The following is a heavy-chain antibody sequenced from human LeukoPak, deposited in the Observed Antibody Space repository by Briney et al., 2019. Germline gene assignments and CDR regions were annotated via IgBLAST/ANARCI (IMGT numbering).Heavy chain of an antibody. CDR2: IYYTGST. CDR3: ARGLFSSGWYRY. V-gene: IGHV4-59*12. Sequence: PSETLSLTCTVSGGSISTYYWSWIRQPPGKGLEWIGYIYYTGSTNYNPSLKNRVTISVDTSKNQFSLKLSSVTAADTAVYYCARGLFSSGWYRYWGQGTLVTVSS. J-gene: IGHJ4*02. D-gene: IGHD6-19*01. CDR1: GGSISTYY.